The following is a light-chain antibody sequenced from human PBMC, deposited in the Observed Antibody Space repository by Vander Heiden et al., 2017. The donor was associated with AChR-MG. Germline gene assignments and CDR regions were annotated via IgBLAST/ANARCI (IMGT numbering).Light chain of an antibody. CDR3: MEALQSPCT. J-gene: IGKJ2*02. CDR2: LGS. Sequence: DIVMSQSPPSLAVSPGEPASVSCRSSQSLLHKNGYHYLDWYLQKPGQSPQLLIYLGSNRASGVPDRFSGSGSGTDFTLKISRVEPEDVGVYYCMEALQSPCTFGQGTKLEIK. CDR1: QSLLHKNGYHY. V-gene: IGKV2-28*01.